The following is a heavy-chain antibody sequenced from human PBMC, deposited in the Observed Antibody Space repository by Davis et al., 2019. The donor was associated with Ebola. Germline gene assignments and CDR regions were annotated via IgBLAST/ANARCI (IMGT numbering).Heavy chain of an antibody. CDR1: GGSISSYY. CDR2: IYYSGST. CDR3: ARQWLYYYDSSGYYSPHCFDY. J-gene: IGHJ4*02. Sequence: MPSETLSLTCTVSGGSISSYYWSWIRQPPGKGLEWIGYIYYSGSTNYNPSLKSRVTISVDTSKNQFSLKLSSVTAADTAVYYCARQWLYYYDSSGYYSPHCFDYWGQGTLVTVSS. D-gene: IGHD3-22*01. V-gene: IGHV4-59*08.